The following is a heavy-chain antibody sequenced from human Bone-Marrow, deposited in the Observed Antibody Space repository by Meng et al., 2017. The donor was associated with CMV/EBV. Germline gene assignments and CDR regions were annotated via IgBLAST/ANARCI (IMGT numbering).Heavy chain of an antibody. J-gene: IGHJ1*01. CDR1: GFTFDDYG. CDR2: IRSKAYGGTT. CDR3: TRDHGYFQH. Sequence: GGSLRLSCAASGFTFDDYGMSWVRQAPGKGLEWVGFIRSKAYGGTTEYAASVKGRFTISRDDSKSIAYLQMNSLKTEDTAVYYCTRDHGYFQHWGQGTLVTVSS. D-gene: IGHD5-24*01. V-gene: IGHV3-49*04.